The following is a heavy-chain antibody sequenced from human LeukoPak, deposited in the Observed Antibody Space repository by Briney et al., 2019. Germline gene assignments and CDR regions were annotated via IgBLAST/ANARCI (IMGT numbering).Heavy chain of an antibody. D-gene: IGHD2-2*01. CDR3: ARGGVYCSSTSCYRSWFDP. CDR1: GYTFTSYG. J-gene: IGHJ5*02. Sequence: ASVKVSCKASGYTFTSYGISWVRQAPGQGLEWMGWISAYNGNTNYAQKLQGRVTMTTDTSTSTAYMELRSLRSDDTAVYYCARGGVYCSSTSCYRSWFDPWGQGTLVTVSP. CDR2: ISAYNGNT. V-gene: IGHV1-18*01.